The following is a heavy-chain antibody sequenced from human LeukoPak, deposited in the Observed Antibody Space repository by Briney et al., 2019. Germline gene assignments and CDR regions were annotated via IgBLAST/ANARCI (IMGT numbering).Heavy chain of an antibody. CDR2: IYPSGST. D-gene: IGHD5-12*01. V-gene: IGHV4-61*02. J-gene: IGHJ6*03. CDR1: GASLSSGSYY. CDR3: ARKEGGYDWKSYYYYMDV. Sequence: SETLSLTCTVSGASLSSGSYYWSWIRQPAGKGLEWIGRIYPSGSTDNNPSLKSRVTISIDTSKNQFSLKLSSVTAADTAVYYCARKEGGYDWKSYYYYMDVWGKGTTVTISS.